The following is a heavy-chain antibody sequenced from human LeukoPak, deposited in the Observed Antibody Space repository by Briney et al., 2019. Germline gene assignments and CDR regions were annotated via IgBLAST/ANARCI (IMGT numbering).Heavy chain of an antibody. CDR1: GFTFSSYA. D-gene: IGHD3-3*01. CDR2: ISGSGGST. J-gene: IGHJ4*02. CDR3: AKGQYVLRFLEWLSPFDY. V-gene: IGHV3-23*01. Sequence: PGVALRLSCAASGFTFSSYAMSWVRQAPGKGLEWVSAISGSGGSTYYADSVKGRFTISRDNSKNTLYLQMNSLRAEDTAVYYCAKGQYVLRFLEWLSPFDYWGQGTLVTVSS.